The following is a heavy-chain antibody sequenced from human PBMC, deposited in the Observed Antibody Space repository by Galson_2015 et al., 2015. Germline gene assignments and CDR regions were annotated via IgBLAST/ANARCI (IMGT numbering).Heavy chain of an antibody. Sequence: QSGAEVKKPGESLKISCKGSGYTFSNHWIGWVRQMPGKGLEWMGIIYPGDPHSKYSPSFQGLVTISADKPTSTAYLQWSSLKASDTAMYYCATLRGADPLGFDYWGQGTLVTVSS. CDR1: GYTFSNHW. V-gene: IGHV5-51*01. D-gene: IGHD3-16*01. CDR2: IYPGDPHS. CDR3: ATLRGADPLGFDY. J-gene: IGHJ4*02.